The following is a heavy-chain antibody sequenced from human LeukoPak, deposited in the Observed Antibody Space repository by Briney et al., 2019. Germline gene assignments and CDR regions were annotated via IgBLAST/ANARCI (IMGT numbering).Heavy chain of an antibody. CDR1: GGTFSSYA. CDR3: ARDRIAVAGTWYLDL. CDR2: IIPIFGTA. Sequence: ASVKVSCKASGGTFSSYAISWVRQAPGQGLEWMGGIIPIFGTANYAQKFQGRVTITTDESTSTAYMELSSLRSEDTAVYYCARDRIAVAGTWYLDLWGRGTLVTVSS. D-gene: IGHD6-19*01. J-gene: IGHJ2*01. V-gene: IGHV1-69*05.